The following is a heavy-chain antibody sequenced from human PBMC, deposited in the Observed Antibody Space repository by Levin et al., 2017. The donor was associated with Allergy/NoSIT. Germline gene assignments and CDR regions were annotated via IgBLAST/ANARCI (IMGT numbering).Heavy chain of an antibody. V-gene: IGHV4-39*01. D-gene: IGHD1-26*01. CDR3: ARVVGATGEGDY. J-gene: IGHJ4*02. CDR1: GGSISSSSYY. CDR2: IYYSGST. Sequence: SETLSLTCTVSGGSISSSSYYWGWIRQPPGKGLEWIGSIYYSGSTYYNPSLKSRVTISVDTSKNQFSLKLSSVTAADTAVYYCARVVGATGEGDYWGQGTLVTVSS.